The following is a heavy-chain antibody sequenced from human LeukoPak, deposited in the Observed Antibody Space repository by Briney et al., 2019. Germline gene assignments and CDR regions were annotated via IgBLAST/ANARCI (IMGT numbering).Heavy chain of an antibody. D-gene: IGHD1-26*01. Sequence: GASVKVSCKASGGTFSSYAISWVRQAPGQGLEWMGGIIPIFGTANYAQKFQGRVTITADESTSTAYMELSSLTSDDTAVYYCAREGSIGSFQFLHDYWGQGTLVTVSS. CDR1: GGTFSSYA. V-gene: IGHV1-69*13. J-gene: IGHJ4*02. CDR2: IIPIFGTA. CDR3: AREGSIGSFQFLHDY.